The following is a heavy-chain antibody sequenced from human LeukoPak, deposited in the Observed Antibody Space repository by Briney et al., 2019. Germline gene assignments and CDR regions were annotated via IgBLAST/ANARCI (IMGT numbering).Heavy chain of an antibody. CDR2: ISSSGSTI. D-gene: IGHD3-3*01. Sequence: GGSLRLSCAASGFTFSDYYMSWIRQAPGKGLEWVSYISSSGSTIYYADSVKGRFTISRDNSKNTLYLQMNSLRAEDTAVYYCAKLGTYYDFWSGYYAHSPFDYWGQGTLVTVSS. CDR3: AKLGTYYDFWSGYYAHSPFDY. CDR1: GFTFSDYY. J-gene: IGHJ4*02. V-gene: IGHV3-11*01.